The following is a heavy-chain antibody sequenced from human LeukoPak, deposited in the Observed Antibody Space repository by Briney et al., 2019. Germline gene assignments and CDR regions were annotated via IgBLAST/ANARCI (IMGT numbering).Heavy chain of an antibody. J-gene: IGHJ6*03. CDR1: GGSMSSSSYY. Sequence: SETLSLTCTVSGGSMSSSSYYWSWIRQPAGKGLEWIGRIYTSGSTNYNPPLKSRVTISVDTSKNQFSLKLSSVTAADTAVYYCARTTEGYCSSTSCYGFSYSYYMDVWGKGTTVTISS. CDR3: ARTTEGYCSSTSCYGFSYSYYMDV. V-gene: IGHV4-61*02. CDR2: IYTSGST. D-gene: IGHD2-2*01.